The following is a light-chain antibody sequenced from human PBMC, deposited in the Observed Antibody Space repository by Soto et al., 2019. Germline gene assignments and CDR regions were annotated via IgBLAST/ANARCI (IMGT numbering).Light chain of an antibody. CDR1: NSNIGAGYD. J-gene: IGLJ1*01. CDR3: QSYDSSLSGYV. V-gene: IGLV1-40*01. Sequence: QSVLTQPPSVSGAPGQRVTISCTGSNSNIGAGYDVHWYQQLPGTAPKLLIYGNNNRPSGVPDRFSGSKSGTSASLAITELQAEDEADYYCQSYDSSLSGYVFGTGTKXXV. CDR2: GNN.